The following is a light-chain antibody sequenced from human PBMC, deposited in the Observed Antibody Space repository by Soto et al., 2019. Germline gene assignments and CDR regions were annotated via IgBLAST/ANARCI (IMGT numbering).Light chain of an antibody. CDR3: QQRHNWLT. J-gene: IGKJ4*01. CDR1: QSVRSD. Sequence: EIVLTQSPATLSLSPGERATLSCRASQSVRSDLAWYQQKPGQAPRLLIYDASNRATGIPARFSGSGSGKDFTLTLSRLEPEDFEVYYCQQRHNWLTFGGGNKVEIK. CDR2: DAS. V-gene: IGKV3-11*01.